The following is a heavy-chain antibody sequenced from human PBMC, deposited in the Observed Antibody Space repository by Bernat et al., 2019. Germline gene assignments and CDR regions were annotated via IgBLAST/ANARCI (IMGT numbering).Heavy chain of an antibody. Sequence: QVQLQESGSGLVKPSENLSLTCTVSGGSISSYYWSWIRQPPGKGLEWIGYIYYSGSTNYNPSLKSRVTISVDTSKNQFSLKLSSVTAAYTAVYYCARSPRFYSSGWYYFDYWGQGTLVSVS. V-gene: IGHV4-59*01. CDR3: ARSPRFYSSGWYYFDY. CDR2: IYYSGST. CDR1: GGSISSYY. J-gene: IGHJ4*02. D-gene: IGHD6-19*01.